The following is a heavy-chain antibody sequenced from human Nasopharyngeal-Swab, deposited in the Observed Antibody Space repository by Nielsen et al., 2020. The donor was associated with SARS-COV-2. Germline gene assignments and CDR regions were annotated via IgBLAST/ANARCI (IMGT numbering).Heavy chain of an antibody. J-gene: IGHJ6*02. CDR1: RFTFGDYA. V-gene: IGHV3-9*01. CDR2: ISWNSGTT. Sequence: SLKISCTASRFTFGDYAMHWVRQAPGKGLEWVSGISWNSGTTGYADSVKGRFTISRDNAKSSLYLQMNSLRAEDTALYYCAKDFNVDTAMVTYYYGMDVWGQGTTVTVSS. CDR3: AKDFNVDTAMVTYYYGMDV. D-gene: IGHD5-18*01.